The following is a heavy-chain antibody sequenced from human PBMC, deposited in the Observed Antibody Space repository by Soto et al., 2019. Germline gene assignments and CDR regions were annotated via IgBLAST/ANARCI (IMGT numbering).Heavy chain of an antibody. Sequence: CAASGFKFSNYAMSWVRQAPGKGLEWVSLISATGGGTYYADSVKGRFTISRDNSHNTLYLQVHSLTAEDTAVYYCAKDRRAGGNSAFYFDFWGQGAQVTVSS. J-gene: IGHJ4*02. V-gene: IGHV3-23*01. CDR1: GFKFSNYA. D-gene: IGHD3-16*01. CDR3: AKDRRAGGNSAFYFDF. CDR2: ISATGGGT.